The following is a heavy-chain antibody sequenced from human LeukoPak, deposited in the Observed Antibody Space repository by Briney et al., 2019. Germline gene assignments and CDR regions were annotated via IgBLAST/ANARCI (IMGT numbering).Heavy chain of an antibody. D-gene: IGHD6-13*01. J-gene: IGHJ4*02. Sequence: AGGSLRLSCAASGFSFSSYEMNWVRQAPGKGLEWISYTRSSGSTEYADSVKGRFTISRDNSKNTLCLQMNSLRAEDTAVYYCAKTSGSSWSFDYWGQGTLVTVSS. V-gene: IGHV3-48*03. CDR3: AKTSGSSWSFDY. CDR1: GFSFSSYE. CDR2: TRSSGST.